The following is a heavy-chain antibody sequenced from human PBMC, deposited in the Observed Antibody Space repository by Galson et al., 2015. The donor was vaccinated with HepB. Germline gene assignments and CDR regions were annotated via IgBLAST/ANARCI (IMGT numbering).Heavy chain of an antibody. Sequence: CAISGDSVSSTRAAWNWIRRSPSGGLEWLGRAYYSTKWKTDYAVSVKSRITISSDTSKNHLSLQLNSVTPEDTAVYYCARGFLLKGFDPWGQGTLVTVSS. J-gene: IGHJ5*02. V-gene: IGHV6-1*01. D-gene: IGHD2/OR15-2a*01. CDR3: ARGFLLKGFDP. CDR1: GDSVSSTRAA. CDR2: AYYSTKWKT.